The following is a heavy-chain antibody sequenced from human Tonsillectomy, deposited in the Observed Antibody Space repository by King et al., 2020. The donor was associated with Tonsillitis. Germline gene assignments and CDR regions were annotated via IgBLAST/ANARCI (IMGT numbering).Heavy chain of an antibody. V-gene: IGHV3-11*06. CDR3: ARGLPNWGTSYWYFDP. D-gene: IGHD7-27*01. CDR2: ISSSSSYT. J-gene: IGHJ2*01. Sequence: VQLVQSGGGLVKPGGSLRLSCAASGFTFSDYYMNWIRQAPGKGLEWVSYISSSSSYTNYADAVKGRFNIARDNAKNSLYLQMNSLRAEDTAVYYCARGLPNWGTSYWYFDPWGRGTLVTVSS. CDR1: GFTFSDYY.